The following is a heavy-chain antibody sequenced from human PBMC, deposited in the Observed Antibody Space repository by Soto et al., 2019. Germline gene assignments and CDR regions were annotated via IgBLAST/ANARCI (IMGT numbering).Heavy chain of an antibody. Sequence: SGPTLVNPTQTLTLTCSFSGFSLTSAGVGVGWFRQPPGKALEWLGLAYWNDDDRYRSSLRSRLTITKDTSKNQVVLTMTNMDPEDTATYYCAHRPGGSGWRYYFDYWGQGTLVTVSS. CDR1: GFSLTSAGVG. CDR2: AYWNDDD. J-gene: IGHJ4*02. D-gene: IGHD6-19*01. V-gene: IGHV2-5*01. CDR3: AHRPGGSGWRYYFDY.